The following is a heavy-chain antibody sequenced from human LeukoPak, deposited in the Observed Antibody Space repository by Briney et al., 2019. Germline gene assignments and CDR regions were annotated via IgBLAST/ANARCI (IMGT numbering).Heavy chain of an antibody. CDR2: ISAYHGNT. CDR1: GYTFTSYG. D-gene: IGHD2-15*01. Sequence: ASVKVSCKASGYTFTSYGISWVRQAPGQGLEWMGWISAYHGNTNYAQKLQGRVTMTTDTSTSTAYMELRSLRSDDTAVYYCARARYCSGGSCYGGYFDYWGQGTLVTVSS. J-gene: IGHJ4*02. CDR3: ARARYCSGGSCYGGYFDY. V-gene: IGHV1-18*01.